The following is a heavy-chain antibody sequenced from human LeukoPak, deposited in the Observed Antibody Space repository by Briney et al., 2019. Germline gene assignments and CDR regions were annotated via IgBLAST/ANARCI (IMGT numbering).Heavy chain of an antibody. V-gene: IGHV4-4*02. CDR3: ASWVSASPYYFDY. J-gene: IGHJ4*02. Sequence: SETLSLTCAVSGGSISSSNWWSWVRQPPGKGLEWIGEIYHSGSTNYNPSLKSRVTISVDKSKNQFSLKLSSVTAADTAVYYCASWVSASPYYFDYWGQGALVTVSS. CDR1: GGSISSSNW. D-gene: IGHD2-15*01. CDR2: IYHSGST.